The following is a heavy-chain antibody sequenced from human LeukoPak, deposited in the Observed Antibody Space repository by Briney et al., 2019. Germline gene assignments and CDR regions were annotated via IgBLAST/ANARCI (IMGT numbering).Heavy chain of an antibody. Sequence: ASVKVSCKASRYTFTDYYMHWVRQAPGQGLEWMGWINPNSGGTKYAQNFQGRVTMTRDTSINTAYVELSSLRSDDTAVYYCARCWTSTCYHGTDVWGQGTTVTVSS. J-gene: IGHJ6*02. CDR3: ARCWTSTCYHGTDV. CDR2: INPNSGGT. D-gene: IGHD6-13*01. V-gene: IGHV1-2*02. CDR1: RYTFTDYY.